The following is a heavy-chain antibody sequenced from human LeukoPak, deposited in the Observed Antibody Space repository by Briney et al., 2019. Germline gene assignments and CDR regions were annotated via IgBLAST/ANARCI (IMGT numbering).Heavy chain of an antibody. CDR2: IYYSGST. CDR1: GGSISSYY. J-gene: IGHJ4*02. V-gene: IGHV4-59*05. CDR3: ARETIFGVVIMSPYYFDY. Sequence: SETLSLTCTVSGGSISSYYWSWIRQPAGKGLEWIGRIYYSGSTYYNPSLKSRVTISVDTSKNQFSLKLSSVTAADTAVYYCARETIFGVVIMSPYYFDYWGQGTLVTVSS. D-gene: IGHD3-3*01.